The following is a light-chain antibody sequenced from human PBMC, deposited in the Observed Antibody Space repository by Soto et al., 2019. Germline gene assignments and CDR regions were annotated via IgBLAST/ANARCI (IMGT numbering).Light chain of an antibody. Sequence: EIVLTQSPGTLSVSPGERATLSCRASQSVSSSYLAWYQQKPGQAPRLLIYGASSRATGIPDRFSGSGSGTDFTLTINRLEPEDLAVYFCQQYDSSTFTFGPGTKVDIK. CDR2: GAS. CDR3: QQYDSSTFT. J-gene: IGKJ3*01. V-gene: IGKV3-20*01. CDR1: QSVSSSY.